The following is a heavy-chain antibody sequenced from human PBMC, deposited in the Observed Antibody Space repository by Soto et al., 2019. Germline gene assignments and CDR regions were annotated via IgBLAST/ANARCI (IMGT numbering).Heavy chain of an antibody. CDR3: AKVRFTSGSYPIYDTHFDY. CDR2: ISTSSRST. D-gene: IGHD3-10*01. CDR1: GFTFSSYA. Sequence: EVQLLESGGGLVQPGGSLRLSCAASGFTFSSYAMTWVRQAPGKGLEWVSDISTSSRSTYYADSVKGRFTVSRDNSMNXLXXQMNSLRAEDTAVYYCAKVRFTSGSYPIYDTHFDYWGQGTLVTVSS. V-gene: IGHV3-23*01. J-gene: IGHJ4*02.